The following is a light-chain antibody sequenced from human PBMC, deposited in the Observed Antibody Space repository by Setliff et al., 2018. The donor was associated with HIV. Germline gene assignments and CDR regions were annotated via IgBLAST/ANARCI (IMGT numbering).Light chain of an antibody. J-gene: IGLJ2*01. Sequence: QTVVTQEPSFSVSPGGTVTLTCGLSSGSVSASSYPSWYQQTPGQAPRTLIYNTNIRSSGVPDRFSGSILGNKAALTITGAQADDESDYYCVLYMGSGISIFGGGTK. V-gene: IGLV8-61*01. CDR2: NTN. CDR3: VLYMGSGISI. CDR1: SGSVSASSY.